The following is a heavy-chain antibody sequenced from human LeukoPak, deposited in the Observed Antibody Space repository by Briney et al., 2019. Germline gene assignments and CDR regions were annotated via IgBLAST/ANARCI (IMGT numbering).Heavy chain of an antibody. CDR1: GFTFSSYA. V-gene: IGHV3-23*01. CDR3: AKVHSPVVPAAIPFDY. J-gene: IGHJ4*02. D-gene: IGHD2-2*02. Sequence: GGSLRLSCAASGFTFSSYAMSWVRQAPGKGLEWVSAISGSGGSTYYADSVKGRITISRDNSKNTLYLQMNSLRAEDTAVYYCAKVHSPVVPAAIPFDYWGQGTLVTVSS. CDR2: ISGSGGST.